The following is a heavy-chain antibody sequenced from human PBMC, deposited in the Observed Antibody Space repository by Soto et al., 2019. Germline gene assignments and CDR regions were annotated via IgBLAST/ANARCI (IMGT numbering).Heavy chain of an antibody. CDR3: QAEDGIRGVCSVSAFLLNRSSDL. V-gene: IGHV3-23*01. D-gene: IGHD2-21*01. Sequence: GKGLEWVSLITGSSGTTYYADSAKGRFTISRDNSKNTLYLQMNTLRAEDSAIFFFQAEDGIRGVCSVSAFLLNRSSDL. J-gene: IGHJ2*01. CDR2: ITGSSGTT.